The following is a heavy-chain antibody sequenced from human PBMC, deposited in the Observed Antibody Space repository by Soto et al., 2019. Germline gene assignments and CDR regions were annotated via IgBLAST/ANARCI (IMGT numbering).Heavy chain of an antibody. D-gene: IGHD2-2*01. CDR2: INAGNGNT. Sequence: ASVKVSCKASGYTFTSYAMHWVRQAPGQRLEWMGWINAGNGNTKYSQKFQGRVTITRDTSASTAYMELSSLRSEDTAVYYCAREVHIKYCSSTSCYGGGYYYYMDVWGKGTTVTVSS. CDR3: AREVHIKYCSSTSCYGGGYYYYMDV. J-gene: IGHJ6*03. V-gene: IGHV1-3*01. CDR1: GYTFTSYA.